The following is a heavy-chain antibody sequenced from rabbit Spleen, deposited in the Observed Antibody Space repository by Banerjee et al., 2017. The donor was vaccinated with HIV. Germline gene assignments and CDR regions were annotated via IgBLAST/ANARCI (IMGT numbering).Heavy chain of an antibody. V-gene: IGHV1S45*01. J-gene: IGHJ4*01. D-gene: IGHD2-1*01. CDR2: IFTGSSGST. Sequence: QEQLEESGGDLVKPEGSLTLTCTASGFSFSSRYWISWVRQAPGKGLEWIADIFTGSSGSTYYASWAKGRFTSSKTSSTTVDLKMTSLTAADTATYFCARANYFRNGDGGDTYPASLALWGPGTLVTVS. CDR3: ARANYFRNGDGGDTYPASLAL. CDR1: GFSFSSRYW.